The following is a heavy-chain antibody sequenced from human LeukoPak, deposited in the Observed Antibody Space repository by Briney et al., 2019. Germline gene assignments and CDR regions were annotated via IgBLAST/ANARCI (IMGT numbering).Heavy chain of an antibody. CDR3: AKCIVATNYYYYYMDV. Sequence: GGSLRLSCAASGFTFSSYAMTWVRQAPGKGLEWVSAISGSGGSTYYADSVKGRFTISRDNSKNTLYLQMNSLRAEHTAVYYCAKCIVATNYYYYYMDVWGKGTTVTVSS. V-gene: IGHV3-23*01. J-gene: IGHJ6*03. CDR2: ISGSGGST. CDR1: GFTFSSYA. D-gene: IGHD5-12*01.